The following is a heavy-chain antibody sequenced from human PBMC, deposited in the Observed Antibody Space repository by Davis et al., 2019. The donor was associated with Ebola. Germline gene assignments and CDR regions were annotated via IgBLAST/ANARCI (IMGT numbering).Heavy chain of an antibody. V-gene: IGHV3-49*04. J-gene: IGHJ4*02. CDR1: GFTFGDYA. CDR3: ASAGWTGYYNLEYYFDY. CDR2: IRSKPYGGAT. Sequence: GESLKISCSGSGFTFGDYAMSWVRQAPGKGLEWVGFIRSKPYGGATYYAAPVEGRFSISRDDSKNIAYLQMNSLSTEDTAVYYCASAGWTGYYNLEYYFDYWGQGTLVTVSS. D-gene: IGHD3/OR15-3a*01.